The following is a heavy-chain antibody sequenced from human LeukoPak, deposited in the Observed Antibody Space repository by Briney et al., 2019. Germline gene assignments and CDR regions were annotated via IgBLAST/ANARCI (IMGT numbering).Heavy chain of an antibody. Sequence: SQTLSLTCTVSGGSISSGDYYWSWIRQPPGKGLEWIGSIYYSGSTYYNPSLKSRVTISVDTSKNQFSLKLSSVTAADTAVYYCARHPFNGFYYFDYWGQGTLVTVSS. D-gene: IGHD2-8*01. CDR2: IYYSGST. J-gene: IGHJ4*02. CDR1: GGSISSGDYY. V-gene: IGHV4-39*01. CDR3: ARHPFNGFYYFDY.